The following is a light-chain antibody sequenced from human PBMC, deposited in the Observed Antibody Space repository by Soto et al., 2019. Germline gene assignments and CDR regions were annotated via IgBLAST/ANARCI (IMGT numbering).Light chain of an antibody. V-gene: IGKV3-20*01. CDR1: QGVSSS. Sequence: VLTQSPGTLSLSPGERATLSCRASQGVSSSLAWYQQKPGQAPRLLIYEASNRATGIPARFSGSGSGADFTLTISRLEPEDFAVYYCQHYGSSWTFGQGTKVDIK. J-gene: IGKJ1*01. CDR2: EAS. CDR3: QHYGSSWT.